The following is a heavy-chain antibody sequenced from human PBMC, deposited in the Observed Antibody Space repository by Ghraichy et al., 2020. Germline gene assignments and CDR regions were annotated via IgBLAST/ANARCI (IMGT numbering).Heavy chain of an antibody. D-gene: IGHD5-18*01. CDR2: IKQDGSEK. CDR1: GFTFSSYW. CDR3: ARSNRRGYSYGRDFDY. J-gene: IGHJ4*02. V-gene: IGHV3-7*01. Sequence: GGSLRLSCAASGFTFSSYWMSWVRQAPGKGLEWVANIKQDGSEKYYVDSVKGRFTISRDNAKNSLYLQMNSLRAEDTAVYYCARSNRRGYSYGRDFDYWGQGTLVTVSS.